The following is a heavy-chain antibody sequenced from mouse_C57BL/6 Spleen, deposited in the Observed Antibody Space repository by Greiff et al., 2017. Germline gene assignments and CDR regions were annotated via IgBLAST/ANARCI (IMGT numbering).Heavy chain of an antibody. J-gene: IGHJ4*01. CDR3: ARRPYAMDY. CDR1: GYTFTSYW. CDR2: IDPSDSYT. Sequence: QVQLQQPGAELVKPGASVKLSCKASGYTFTSYWMQWVKQRPGQGLEWIGEIDPSDSYTNYNQKFKGKATLTVDTSSRTAYMQLSSLTSEDSAVYYCARRPYAMDYWGQGTSVTVSS. V-gene: IGHV1-50*01.